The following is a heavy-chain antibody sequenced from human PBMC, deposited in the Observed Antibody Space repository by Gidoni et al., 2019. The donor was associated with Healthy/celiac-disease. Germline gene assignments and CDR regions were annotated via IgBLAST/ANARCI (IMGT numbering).Heavy chain of an antibody. D-gene: IGHD2-8*02. Sequence: EVQLVESGGGLVQPGRSLRLSCAASGFTFDAYAMHWVRQAPGKGLEWVSGISWNSGSIGYADSVKGRFTISRDNAKNSLYLQMNSLRAEDTALYYCAKDMFRVVYAMSDYWGQGTLVTVSS. J-gene: IGHJ4*02. V-gene: IGHV3-9*01. CDR3: AKDMFRVVYAMSDY. CDR2: ISWNSGSI. CDR1: GFTFDAYA.